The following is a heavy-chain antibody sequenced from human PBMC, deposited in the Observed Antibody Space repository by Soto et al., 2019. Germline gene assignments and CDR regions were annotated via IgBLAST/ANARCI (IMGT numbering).Heavy chain of an antibody. Sequence: SETLSLTCAVYGGSFSGYYWSWIRQPPGKGLEWIGEINHSGRTNYNPSLKSRVTISVDTSKNQFSLKLSSVTAADTAVYYCARGKKDIVVVVAATPGQNWFDPWGQGTLVTVSS. D-gene: IGHD2-15*01. J-gene: IGHJ5*02. V-gene: IGHV4-34*01. CDR1: GGSFSGYY. CDR2: INHSGRT. CDR3: ARGKKDIVVVVAATPGQNWFDP.